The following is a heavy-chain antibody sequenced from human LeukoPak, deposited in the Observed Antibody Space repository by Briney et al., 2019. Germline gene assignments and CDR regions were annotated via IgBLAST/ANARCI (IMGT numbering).Heavy chain of an antibody. CDR2: IWYNGSNK. CDR1: GFTSSSYG. D-gene: IGHD3-3*01. V-gene: IGHV3-33*06. Sequence: PGGSLRLSCAASGFTSSSYGMHWVRQAPGKGLEWVAVIWYNGSNKYYADSVKGRFTISRDNSKNTLYLQMNSLRAEDTAVYYCAKILDDDYGDYWGQGTLVTVSS. CDR3: AKILDDDYGDY. J-gene: IGHJ4*02.